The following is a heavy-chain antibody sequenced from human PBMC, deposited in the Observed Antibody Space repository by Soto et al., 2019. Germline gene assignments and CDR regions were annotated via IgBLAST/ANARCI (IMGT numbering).Heavy chain of an antibody. J-gene: IGHJ4*02. CDR1: GFTFSNYW. V-gene: IGHV3-74*01. Sequence: GGSLRLSCAASGFTFSNYWMHWVRQAPGKGLVWVSRIDSDGSRITYADFVKGRFTISRDNAKNTVYLHMNSLTAEDTAVYYCVRTSLVVAVATREDGWGKGTLVPVSS. D-gene: IGHD2-15*01. CDR2: IDSDGSRI. CDR3: VRTSLVVAVATREDG.